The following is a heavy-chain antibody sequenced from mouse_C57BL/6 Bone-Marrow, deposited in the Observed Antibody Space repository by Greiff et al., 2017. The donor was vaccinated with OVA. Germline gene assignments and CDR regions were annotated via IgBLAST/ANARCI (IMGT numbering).Heavy chain of an antibody. CDR1: GYTFTSYW. D-gene: IGHD2-2*01. J-gene: IGHJ3*01. V-gene: IGHV1-50*01. CDR3: ARENGSLFAY. CDR2: IDPYDSYT. Sequence: VQLQQPGAELVKPGASVKLSCKASGYTFTSYWMQWVKQRPGQGLEWIGEIDPYDSYTNYNQKFKGKATLTVDTSSSTAYMQLSSLTSEDSAVYYCARENGSLFAYWGQGTLVTVSA.